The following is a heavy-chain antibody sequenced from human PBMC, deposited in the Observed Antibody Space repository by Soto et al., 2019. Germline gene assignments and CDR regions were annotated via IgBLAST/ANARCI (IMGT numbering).Heavy chain of an antibody. Sequence: EVQLVESGGGLVKPGGSLRLSCAASGFTFSSYSMNWVRQAPGKGLEWVSSISSSSSYIYYADSVKCRFTISRDNAKNSLYLQMNSLRAEDTAVYYCARDTYFYGSGIYGPWGQGSLVTVSS. CDR2: ISSSSSYI. J-gene: IGHJ5*02. CDR3: ARDTYFYGSGIYGP. D-gene: IGHD3-10*01. V-gene: IGHV3-21*01. CDR1: GFTFSSYS.